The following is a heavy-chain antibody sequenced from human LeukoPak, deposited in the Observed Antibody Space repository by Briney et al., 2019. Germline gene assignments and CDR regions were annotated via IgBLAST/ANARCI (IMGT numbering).Heavy chain of an antibody. Sequence: GASVKVSCKASGYTFSDYYINWVRQTPGQGLEWMGWVNPKNGDTKYAPKFQDRVTMTRDNSITTAFMELDRLKSDDTAIYFCARDNFDYYNGHGYTAFDYWGQGALVIVSS. CDR2: VNPKNGDT. D-gene: IGHD3-10*01. CDR1: GYTFSDYY. V-gene: IGHV1-2*02. CDR3: ARDNFDYYNGHGYTAFDY. J-gene: IGHJ4*02.